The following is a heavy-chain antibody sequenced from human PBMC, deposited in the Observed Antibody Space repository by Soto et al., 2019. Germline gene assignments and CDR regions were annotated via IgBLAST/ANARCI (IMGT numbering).Heavy chain of an antibody. J-gene: IGHJ5*01. D-gene: IGHD3-16*01. V-gene: IGHV4-30-4*01. CDR3: ARVTLTPNWFDS. CDR2: VYYRGSI. CDR1: GDSISSPDYY. Sequence: SETLSLTCTVSGDSISSPDYYWSWIRQAPGKGLELIGYVYYRGSIYYTPSFESRVSISIDTSKNQFSLRLTSVTAADSAVYFCARVTLTPNWFDSWGQGIRVTVSS.